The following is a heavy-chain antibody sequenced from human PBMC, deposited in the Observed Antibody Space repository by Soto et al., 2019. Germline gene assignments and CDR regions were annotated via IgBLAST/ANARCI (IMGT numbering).Heavy chain of an antibody. CDR1: GYSFTSYW. D-gene: IGHD3-3*01. V-gene: IGHV5-51*01. CDR3: ARYRGRFLEWLLPSKNYYYYYYMDV. J-gene: IGHJ6*03. Sequence: LGESLKISCKGSGYSFTSYWIGWVRQMPGKGLEWMGIIYPGDSDTRYSPSFQGQVTISADKSISTAYLQWSSLKASDTAMYYCARYRGRFLEWLLPSKNYYYYYYMDVWGKGTTVTVSS. CDR2: IYPGDSDT.